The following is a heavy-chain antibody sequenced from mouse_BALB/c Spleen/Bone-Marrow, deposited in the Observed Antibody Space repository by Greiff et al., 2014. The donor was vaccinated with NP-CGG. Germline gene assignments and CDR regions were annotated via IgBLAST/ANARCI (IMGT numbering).Heavy chain of an antibody. CDR2: INPSNGGT. V-gene: IGHV1S81*02. D-gene: IGHD1-1*01. CDR3: TRSNYGYWYFDV. CDR1: GYTFSSYY. Sequence: VQLQQSGAELVKPGASVKLSCKASGYTFSSYYMYWVKQRPGQGLEWIGEINPSNGGTKFNEKFKSKATLTVDKSSSTAYMQLGSPTSEDSAVYYCTRSNYGYWYFDVWGAGTTVTVSS. J-gene: IGHJ1*01.